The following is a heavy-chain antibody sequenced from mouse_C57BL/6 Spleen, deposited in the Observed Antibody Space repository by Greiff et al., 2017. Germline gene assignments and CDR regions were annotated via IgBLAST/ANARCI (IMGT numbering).Heavy chain of an antibody. D-gene: IGHD1-1*01. V-gene: IGHV5-6*01. CDR2: ISSGGSYT. J-gene: IGHJ4*01. CDR3: ARLYYGSDYAMDY. Sequence: EVMLVESGGDLVKPGGSLKLSCAASGFTFSSYGMSWVRQTPDKRLEWVATISSGGSYTYYPDSVKGRFTISRDNANTTLYLQMSSLKSEDTAMYYCARLYYGSDYAMDYWGQGTSVTVSS. CDR1: GFTFSSYG.